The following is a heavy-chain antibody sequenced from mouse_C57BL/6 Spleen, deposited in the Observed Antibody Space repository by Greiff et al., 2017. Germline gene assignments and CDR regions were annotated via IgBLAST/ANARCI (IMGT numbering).Heavy chain of an antibody. D-gene: IGHD6-2*01. V-gene: IGHV1-54*01. CDR2: INPGSGGT. J-gene: IGHJ3*01. CDR1: GYAFTNYL. Sequence: VQLQQSGAELVRPGTSVKVSCKASGYAFTNYLIEWVKQRPGQGLEWIGVINPGSGGTNYNEKFKGKATLTADKSSSTAYMQLSSLTSEDSAVYFCARVSLFAYWGQGTLVTVSA. CDR3: ARVSLFAY.